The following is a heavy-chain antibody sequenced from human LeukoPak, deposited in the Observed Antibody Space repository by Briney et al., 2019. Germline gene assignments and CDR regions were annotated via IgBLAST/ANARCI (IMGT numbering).Heavy chain of an antibody. J-gene: IGHJ4*02. CDR2: IIPIFGTA. CDR3: ARGRGDGYNALDY. Sequence: SVKVSXKASGGTFSSYAISWVRQAPGQGLEWMGRIIPIFGTANYAQKFQGRVTITTDESTSTAYMELSSLGSEDTAVYYCARGRGDGYNALDYWGQGTLVTVSS. CDR1: GGTFSSYA. D-gene: IGHD5-24*01. V-gene: IGHV1-69*05.